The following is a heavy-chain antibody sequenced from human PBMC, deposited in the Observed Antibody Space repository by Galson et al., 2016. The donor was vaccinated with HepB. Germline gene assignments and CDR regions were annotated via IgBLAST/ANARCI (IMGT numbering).Heavy chain of an antibody. Sequence: CAGSGFTFNSYAMNWVRQAPGKGLEWISLISDNGHATYYADPVRGRFSIARDNSKNTLYLQMNSLRADDTAVYHCAKCPPGTRGSLDSWGQGTLVTVSS. CDR3: AKCPPGTRGSLDS. CDR2: ISDNGHAT. J-gene: IGHJ4*02. V-gene: IGHV3-23*01. CDR1: GFTFNSYA. D-gene: IGHD1-14*01.